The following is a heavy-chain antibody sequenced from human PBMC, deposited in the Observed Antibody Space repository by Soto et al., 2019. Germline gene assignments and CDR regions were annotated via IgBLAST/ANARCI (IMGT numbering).Heavy chain of an antibody. Sequence: VQLVQSGAEVKKPGASVKVSCKASGYTFSSHEMNWVRQAPGKGLEWVSYIDYSGSRTDYADSVKGRFTISRDNAKNSLYLQMYSLRAEDTAIYYCVRDRTLLVPTSIDYWGHGTLVTVSS. D-gene: IGHD3-3*01. J-gene: IGHJ4*01. V-gene: IGHV3-48*03. CDR3: VRDRTLLVPTSIDY. CDR1: GYTFSSHE. CDR2: IDYSGSRT.